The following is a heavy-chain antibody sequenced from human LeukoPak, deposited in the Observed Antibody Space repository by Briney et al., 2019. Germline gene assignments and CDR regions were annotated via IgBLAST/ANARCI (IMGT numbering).Heavy chain of an antibody. J-gene: IGHJ4*02. CDR3: ARVISSLAASYYDSRPH. CDR1: GYSISSGYF. D-gene: IGHD3-22*01. Sequence: SETLSLTCTVSGYSISSGYFWGWIRQPPGKGLEWIGSIYHGGSTYYNPSLKSRVTISVDTPTNQFSLKLSSVTAADTAVYYCARVISSLAASYYDSRPHWGQGKLVTVSS. CDR2: IYHGGST. V-gene: IGHV4-38-2*02.